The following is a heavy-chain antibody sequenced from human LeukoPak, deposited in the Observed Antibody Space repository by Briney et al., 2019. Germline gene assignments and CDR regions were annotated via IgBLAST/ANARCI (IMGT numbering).Heavy chain of an antibody. CDR3: ANHRGPMVPDY. CDR2: IKQDGSEK. Sequence: GGSLRLSCAASGFTFSRYWMSWVRQAPGKGLGWVANIKQDGSEKEYVDSVKGRFTISRDNAKNSLYLQMNSLRAEDTAVYYCANHRGPMVPDYWGQGTLVTVSS. V-gene: IGHV3-7*03. D-gene: IGHD3-10*01. CDR1: GFTFSRYW. J-gene: IGHJ4*02.